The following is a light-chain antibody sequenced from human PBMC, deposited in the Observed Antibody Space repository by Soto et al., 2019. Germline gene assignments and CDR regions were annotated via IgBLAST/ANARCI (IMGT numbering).Light chain of an antibody. Sequence: DIQMTQSPSTLSASVGDRVTITCRASQSISTWLAWYQQKPGKAPKVLIDYASNLEIGVPSRFSVSGSGTEFTRTISSVQPDDFETYICQQYNGYPWTFGQGTKVEIK. CDR1: QSISTW. J-gene: IGKJ1*01. CDR3: QQYNGYPWT. CDR2: YAS. V-gene: IGKV1-5*01.